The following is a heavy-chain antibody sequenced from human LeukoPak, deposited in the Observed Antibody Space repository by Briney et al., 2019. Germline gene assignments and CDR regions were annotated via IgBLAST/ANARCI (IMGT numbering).Heavy chain of an antibody. CDR3: ARGTQGEYNYYMDV. Sequence: GASVKVSCKASGYTFTSYYMHWVRQAPGQGLEWMGIINPSGGSTSYAQRFQGRVTLTRDTSTTTVYMEVSSLRSGDTAVYYCARGTQGEYNYYMDVWGKGTTVTVSS. CDR2: INPSGGST. J-gene: IGHJ6*03. CDR1: GYTFTSYY. D-gene: IGHD3-10*01. V-gene: IGHV1-46*01.